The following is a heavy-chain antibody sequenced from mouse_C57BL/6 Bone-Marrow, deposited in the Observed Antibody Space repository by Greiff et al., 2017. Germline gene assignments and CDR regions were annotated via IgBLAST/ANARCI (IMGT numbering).Heavy chain of an antibody. CDR1: GYTFTDYE. CDR2: IDPETGGT. D-gene: IGHD1-1*01. J-gene: IGHJ4*01. V-gene: IGHV1-15*01. CDR3: TRSPYYYGSIYYAMDY. Sequence: VKLQESGAELVRPGASVTLSCKASGYTFTDYEMHWVKQTPVHGLEWIGAIDPETGGTAYNQKFKGKAILTADKSSSTAYMELRSLTSEDSAVYYCTRSPYYYGSIYYAMDYWGQGTSVTVSS.